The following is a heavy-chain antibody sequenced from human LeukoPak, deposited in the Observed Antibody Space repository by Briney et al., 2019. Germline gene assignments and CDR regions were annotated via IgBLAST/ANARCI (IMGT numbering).Heavy chain of an antibody. V-gene: IGHV1-18*01. CDR2: ISAYNGNT. CDR1: GYTFTSYG. CDR3: ARDPDYYGSGSYGDY. D-gene: IGHD3-10*01. J-gene: IGHJ4*02. Sequence: ASVKVSCKASGYTFTSYGISWVRQAPGQGLEWMGWISAYNGNTNYAQKLQGRVTMTTDTSTSTAYMELASLTSEDTAVYYCARDPDYYGSGSYGDYWGQGTLVTVSS.